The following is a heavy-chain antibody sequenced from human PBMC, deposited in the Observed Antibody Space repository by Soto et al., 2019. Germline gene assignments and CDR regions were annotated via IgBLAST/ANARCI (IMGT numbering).Heavy chain of an antibody. CDR2: ISSNGGST. V-gene: IGHV3-64D*06. Sequence: GGSLRLSCSASGFTFSSYAMHWVRQAPGKGLEYVPAISSNGGSTYYADSVKGRFTISRDNSKNTLYLQMSSLRAEDTAVYYCVAGHSGSYLGWFDPWGQGTLVTVSS. D-gene: IGHD1-26*01. CDR1: GFTFSSYA. J-gene: IGHJ5*02. CDR3: VAGHSGSYLGWFDP.